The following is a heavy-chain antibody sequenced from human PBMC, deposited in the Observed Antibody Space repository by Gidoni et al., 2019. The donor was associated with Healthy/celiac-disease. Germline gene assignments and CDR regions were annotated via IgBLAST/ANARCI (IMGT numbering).Heavy chain of an antibody. Sequence: QVQLQESGPGLVKPSQTLSLTCTVSGGSIRSAGYYWSWIRQHPGKGLEWIGYIYYSGSTYYNPSLKIRVTISVDTSKNQFSLKLSSVTAADTAVYYCASGRGYSPNYYYYGMDVWGQGTTVTVSS. CDR2: IYYSGST. D-gene: IGHD5-18*01. CDR3: ASGRGYSPNYYYYGMDV. V-gene: IGHV4-31*03. CDR1: GGSIRSAGYY. J-gene: IGHJ6*02.